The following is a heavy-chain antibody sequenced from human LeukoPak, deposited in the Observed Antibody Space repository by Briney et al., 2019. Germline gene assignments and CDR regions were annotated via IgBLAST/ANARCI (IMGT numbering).Heavy chain of an antibody. Sequence: ASVKVSCKTSGYTFTDYYMHWVRQAPGQGLEWMGRINPSSGGTNYAQKFQGRVTMTRDTSISTAYMELSRLRSDDTAVYYCARDPSGAINRFDPWGQGTLVTVSS. CDR1: GYTFTDYY. J-gene: IGHJ5*02. V-gene: IGHV1-2*06. D-gene: IGHD4/OR15-4a*01. CDR2: INPSSGGT. CDR3: ARDPSGAINRFDP.